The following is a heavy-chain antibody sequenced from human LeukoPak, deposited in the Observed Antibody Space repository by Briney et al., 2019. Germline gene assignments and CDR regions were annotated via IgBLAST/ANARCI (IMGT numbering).Heavy chain of an antibody. V-gene: IGHV3-23*01. CDR3: AKGSMGRGPDY. CDR2: LSGSGGST. Sequence: GGSLRLSCAASGFTFSSFSMNWVRQAPGRGLQWVSALSGSGGSTYYADSVKGRFTIFRDNSKNTMYLQMNSLRAEDTAVYYCAKGSMGRGPDYWGQGTLVTVSS. D-gene: IGHD3-10*01. J-gene: IGHJ4*02. CDR1: GFTFSSFS.